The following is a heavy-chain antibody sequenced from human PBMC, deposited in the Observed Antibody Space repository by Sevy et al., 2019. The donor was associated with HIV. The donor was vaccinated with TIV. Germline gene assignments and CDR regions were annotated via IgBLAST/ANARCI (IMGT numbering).Heavy chain of an antibody. CDR2: IYYSGST. J-gene: IGHJ4*02. Sequence: SETLSLTCTVSGGSMSTYYWSWIRQPPGKGLEWIGYIYYSGSTNYNPSLKSRVTISVDTSKNQFSLKLSSVTAADTAVCYCARGGGGHAFDYWVQGTLVTVSS. CDR3: ARGGGGHAFDY. V-gene: IGHV4-59*01. D-gene: IGHD3-16*01. CDR1: GGSMSTYY.